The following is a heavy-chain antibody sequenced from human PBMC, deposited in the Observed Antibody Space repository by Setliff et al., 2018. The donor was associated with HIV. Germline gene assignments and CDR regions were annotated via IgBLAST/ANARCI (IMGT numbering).Heavy chain of an antibody. D-gene: IGHD3-22*01. J-gene: IGHJ4*02. CDR1: GDSISSGNYD. V-gene: IGHV4-61*09. Sequence: KPSETLSLTCTVSGDSISSGNYDWSWIRQPAGKGLEWIGHIYASGNTYYTPSLKSRVTISLDTSKNQFYIKLTSETAADPAVYYWARSSTPDTRAYYPDYWGKGTLVTVSS. CDR3: ARSSTPDTRAYYPDY. CDR2: IYASGNT.